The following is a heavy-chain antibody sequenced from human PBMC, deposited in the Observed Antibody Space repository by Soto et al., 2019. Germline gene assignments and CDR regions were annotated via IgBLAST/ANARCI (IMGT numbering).Heavy chain of an antibody. CDR1: GGSFRTYT. J-gene: IGHJ5*02. V-gene: IGHV1-69*08. CDR3: GRGIGDADGDGNWFDP. D-gene: IGHD1-26*01. CDR2: IISVLGRA. Sequence: QVQLVQSGAEVKKPGSSVRVSCKASGGSFRTYTINWVRQAPGQGLEWVGRIISVLGRANYAQKFQGRVTLTADKFTGTAYLEVSSLRSDDTAVYFCGRGIGDADGDGNWFDPWGEGTLVTVSS.